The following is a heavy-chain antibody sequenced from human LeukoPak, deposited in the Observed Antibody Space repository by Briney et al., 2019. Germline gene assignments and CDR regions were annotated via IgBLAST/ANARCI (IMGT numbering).Heavy chain of an antibody. CDR1: GDSVSSNNAG. Sequence: SQTLSLTCDISGDSVSSNNAGWNWIRQSPSRGLEWLGRTYYKSEWYYDYAESVKSRITINPDTSKNQFSLQLNSVTPEDTAVYYCARSISVGYYYYGIDVWGHGTSVTVSS. J-gene: IGHJ6*02. V-gene: IGHV6-1*01. D-gene: IGHD6-19*01. CDR2: TYYKSEWYY. CDR3: ARSISVGYYYYGIDV.